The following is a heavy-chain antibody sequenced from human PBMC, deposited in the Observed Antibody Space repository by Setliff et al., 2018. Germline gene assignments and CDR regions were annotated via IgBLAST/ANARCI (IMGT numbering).Heavy chain of an antibody. CDR2: ISSSSSTI. CDR1: GFTFSSYS. J-gene: IGHJ4*02. D-gene: IGHD3-10*01. CDR3: VKGSGSGNYFGGYFDY. V-gene: IGHV3-48*04. Sequence: GGSLRLSCAASGFTFSSYSMNWVRQAPGKGLEWVSYISSSSSTIYYADSVKGRFTISRDNAKKSLYLQMNSLRAEDMALYYCVKGSGSGNYFGGYFDYWGQGTLVTVSS.